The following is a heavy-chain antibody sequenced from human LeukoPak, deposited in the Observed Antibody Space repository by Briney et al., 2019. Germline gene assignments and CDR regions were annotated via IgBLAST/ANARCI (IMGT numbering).Heavy chain of an antibody. CDR2: ISGSGGRI. Sequence: LPGGSLRLSCAASGFTFSSYSMSWARRAPGKGLSWVSGISGSGGRIDYADSVKGRFTISRDNSKNTLSLQMNSLTAEDTAVYYCAKNPRLEGWIYFDSWGQGILVTVSS. CDR3: AKNPRLEGWIYFDS. D-gene: IGHD1-1*01. CDR1: GFTFSSYS. V-gene: IGHV3-23*01. J-gene: IGHJ4*02.